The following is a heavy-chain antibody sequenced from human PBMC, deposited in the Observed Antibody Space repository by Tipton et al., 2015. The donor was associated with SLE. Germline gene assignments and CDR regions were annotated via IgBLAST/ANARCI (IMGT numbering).Heavy chain of an antibody. D-gene: IGHD3-3*01. J-gene: IGHJ4*02. CDR3: ARRITILGVVAFDY. CDR2: VDYSGTT. CDR1: GDSLIGFL. Sequence: LRLSCTVSGDSLIGFLWTWIRQPPGKGLGWISLVDYSGTTSYDPALQSRVPISVDTSKNQFSLMLSSVTAADTAHYYCARRITILGVVAFDYWGKGMLVTVSS. V-gene: IGHV4-59*12.